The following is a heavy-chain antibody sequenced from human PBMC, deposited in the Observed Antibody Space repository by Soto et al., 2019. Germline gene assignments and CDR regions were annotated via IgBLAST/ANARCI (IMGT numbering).Heavy chain of an antibody. Sequence: EVLLVESGGGLVKPGGSLKLSCEASGFTFSSYGMSWARQGPGKGLEWVAVIKQVSSEANYVDSVKGRFTVSRDNAKKSLYLQMNTLRVEDTAVYYCVTDWGQLSGAWGQGVLVTVSS. V-gene: IGHV3-7*03. J-gene: IGHJ5*02. CDR1: GFTFSSYG. CDR3: VTDWGQLSGA. CDR2: IKQVSSEA. D-gene: IGHD3-16*01.